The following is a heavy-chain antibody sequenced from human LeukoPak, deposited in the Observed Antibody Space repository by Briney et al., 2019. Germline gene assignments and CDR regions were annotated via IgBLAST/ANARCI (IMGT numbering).Heavy chain of an antibody. J-gene: IGHJ6*03. CDR1: GGSISSGSYY. CDR2: IYTSGST. V-gene: IGHV4-61*02. CDR3: ARAHYDFWSGPGSYYYYMDV. D-gene: IGHD3-3*01. Sequence: PSQTLSLTCTVSGGSISSGSYYWSWIRQPAGKGLEWIGRIYTSGSTNYNPSLKSRVTISVDTSKNQFSLKLSSVTAADTAVYYCARAHYDFWSGPGSYYYYMDVWGKGTTVTVSS.